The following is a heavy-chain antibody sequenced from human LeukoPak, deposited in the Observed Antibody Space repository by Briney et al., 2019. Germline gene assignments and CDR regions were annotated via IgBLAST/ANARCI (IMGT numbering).Heavy chain of an antibody. CDR3: ARDGSGYSGYEYDY. D-gene: IGHD5-12*01. Sequence: GGSLRLSCAASGFTFSSYSMNRVRQAPGKGLEWVSYISSSGSTIYYADSVKGRFTISRDNAKNSLYLQMNSLRAEDTAVYYCARDGSGYSGYEYDYWGQGTLVTVSS. CDR1: GFTFSSYS. J-gene: IGHJ4*02. V-gene: IGHV3-48*04. CDR2: ISSSGSTI.